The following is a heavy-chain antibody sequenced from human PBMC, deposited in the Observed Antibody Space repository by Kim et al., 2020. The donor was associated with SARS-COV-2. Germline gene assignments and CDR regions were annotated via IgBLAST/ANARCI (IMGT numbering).Heavy chain of an antibody. D-gene: IGHD5-12*01. CDR3: AREIRQTYSGYDLYYYYGMDV. V-gene: IGHV1-3*01. CDR1: GYTFTSYA. J-gene: IGHJ6*02. CDR2: INAGNGNT. Sequence: ASVKVSCKASGYTFTSYAMHWVRQAPGQRLEWMGWINAGNGNTKYSQKFQGRVTITRDTSASTAYMELSSLRSEDTAVYYCAREIRQTYSGYDLYYYYGMDVWGQGTTVTVSS.